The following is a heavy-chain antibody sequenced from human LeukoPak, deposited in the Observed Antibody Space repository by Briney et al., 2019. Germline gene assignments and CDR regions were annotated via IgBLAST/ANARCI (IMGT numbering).Heavy chain of an antibody. Sequence: GGSLRLSCAASGFTFSSYSMNWVRQAPGKGLEWVSYITYSSSIIYYADSVKGRFTISRDNAKNSLYLQMNSLRAEDTAVYYCAKVHSGYVFYLFDYWGQGTLVTVSS. CDR1: GFTFSSYS. V-gene: IGHV3-48*01. D-gene: IGHD5-12*01. CDR2: ITYSSSII. CDR3: AKVHSGYVFYLFDY. J-gene: IGHJ4*02.